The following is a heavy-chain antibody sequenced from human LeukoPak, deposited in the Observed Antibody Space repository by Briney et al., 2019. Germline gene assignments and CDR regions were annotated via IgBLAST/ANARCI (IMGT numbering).Heavy chain of an antibody. J-gene: IGHJ4*02. Sequence: PGGSLRLSRAASGFTFSSYAMHWVRQAPGKGLEWVSVISGSGGSTYYADFVKGRFTISRDNSKSTLYLQMNSLRAEDTAVYYCAKGVTTRRSFDYWGQGILVTVSS. D-gene: IGHD4-17*01. V-gene: IGHV3-23*01. CDR1: GFTFSSYA. CDR3: AKGVTTRRSFDY. CDR2: ISGSGGST.